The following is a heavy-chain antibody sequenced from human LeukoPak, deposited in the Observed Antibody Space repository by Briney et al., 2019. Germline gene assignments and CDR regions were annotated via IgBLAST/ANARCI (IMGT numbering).Heavy chain of an antibody. J-gene: IGHJ2*01. CDR3: ARFIQSGHEGWYFDL. CDR1: GYSISSGYY. V-gene: IGHV4-38-2*02. Sequence: SETLSLTCTVSGYSISSGYYWGWVRPPPGKGLEWIGSIFHSGTTYYNPSLQSRLTISVDTSKNQFSLKLSSVTAADTAVYYCARFIQSGHEGWYFDLWGRGTLVTVSS. D-gene: IGHD1-26*01. CDR2: IFHSGTT.